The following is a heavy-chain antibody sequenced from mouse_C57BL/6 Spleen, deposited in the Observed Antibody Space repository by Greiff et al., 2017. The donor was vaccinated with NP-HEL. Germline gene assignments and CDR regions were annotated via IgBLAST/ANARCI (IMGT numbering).Heavy chain of an antibody. V-gene: IGHV1-55*01. CDR3: ARTPITTVVATDY. D-gene: IGHD1-1*01. J-gene: IGHJ2*01. CDR1: GYTFTSYW. Sequence: QVQLQQPGAELVKPGASVKMSCKASGYTFTSYWITWVKQRPGQGLEWIGDIYPGSGSTNYNEKFKSKATLTVDTSSSTAYMQLSSLTSEDSAVYYCARTPITTVVATDYWGQGTTLTVSS. CDR2: IYPGSGST.